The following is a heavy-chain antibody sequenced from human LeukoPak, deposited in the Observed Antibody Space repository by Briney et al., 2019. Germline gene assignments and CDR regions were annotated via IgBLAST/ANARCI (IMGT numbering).Heavy chain of an antibody. CDR2: ISGSGGST. CDR1: GFTFSSYA. V-gene: IGHV3-23*01. CDR3: AKQALSDYVWGSYRYFDY. D-gene: IGHD3-16*02. Sequence: PGGSLRLSCAASGFTFSSYAMSWVRQAPGKGLEWVSAISGSGGSTYYADSVKGRFTISRDNSKNTLYLQMNSLRAEDTAAYYCAKQALSDYVWGSYRYFDYWGQGTLVTVSS. J-gene: IGHJ4*02.